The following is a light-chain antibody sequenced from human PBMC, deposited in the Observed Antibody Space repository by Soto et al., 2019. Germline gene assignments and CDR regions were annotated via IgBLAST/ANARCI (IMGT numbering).Light chain of an antibody. CDR2: DAS. CDR3: QQRSNWGVT. V-gene: IGKV3-11*01. J-gene: IGKJ4*01. CDR1: QSLSTY. Sequence: EIVLTQSPATLSLSPGERATLSCRASQSLSTYLAWYQQKPGQAPRLLIYDASNRATGIPARFSGSGSGTDFTLTISSLEPEDFAVYYCQQRSNWGVTFGGGIKVEIK.